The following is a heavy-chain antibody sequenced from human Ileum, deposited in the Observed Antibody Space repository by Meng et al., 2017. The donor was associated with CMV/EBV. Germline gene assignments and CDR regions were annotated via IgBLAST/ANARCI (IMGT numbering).Heavy chain of an antibody. CDR1: ALTFTGYA. CDR2: ISYDGSNK. D-gene: IGHD2-21*01. J-gene: IGHJ4*02. V-gene: IGHV3-30-3*01. Sequence: GESLKISCAASALTFTGYAMHWVRQAPGKGLEWVAVISYDGSNKYYADSVKGRFTISRDNSKNTLYLQMNSLRAEDTAVYYCASGVVVIAFVGNNWGQGTLVTVSS. CDR3: ASGVVVIAFVGNN.